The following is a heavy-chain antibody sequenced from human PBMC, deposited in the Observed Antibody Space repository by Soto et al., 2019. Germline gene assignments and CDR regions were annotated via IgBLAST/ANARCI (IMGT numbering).Heavy chain of an antibody. J-gene: IGHJ3*02. V-gene: IGHV2-5*01. CDR3: AHRPRIGGAFDI. Sequence: SWFSLSTSGVVVGWIRQPPGKALEWLALIYWNDDKRYSPSLKSRLTITKDTSKNQVVLTMTNMDPVDTATYYCAHRPRIGGAFDIWGQGTMVTVSS. CDR1: WFSLSTSGVV. CDR2: IYWNDDK. D-gene: IGHD3-10*01.